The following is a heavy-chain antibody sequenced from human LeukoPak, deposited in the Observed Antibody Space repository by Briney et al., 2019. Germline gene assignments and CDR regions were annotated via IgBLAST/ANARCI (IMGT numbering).Heavy chain of an antibody. D-gene: IGHD5-24*01. J-gene: IGHJ3*02. V-gene: IGHV4-61*02. CDR3: ARVYRRDGYNYDGFDI. Sequence: SETLSLTCTVSSGSINSDGYYRSWIRQPPGQGLEWIGRVYSTGSANYSPSLESRVIISIDTSKNQFFLRLSSVTAADTAVYYCARVYRRDGYNYDGFDIWGQGTMVTVS. CDR2: VYSTGSA. CDR1: SGSINSDGYY.